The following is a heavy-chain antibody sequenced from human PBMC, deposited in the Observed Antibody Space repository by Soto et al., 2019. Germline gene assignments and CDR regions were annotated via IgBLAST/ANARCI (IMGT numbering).Heavy chain of an antibody. CDR1: GFTFRGYS. D-gene: IGHD2-15*01. CDR2: ISSSSSYI. V-gene: IGHV3-21*01. Sequence: GGPLRLSCAASGFTFRGYSMNWVRPDTGKGLEWVSSISSSSSYIYYADSVKGRFTISRDNAKNSLYLQMNSLRAEDTAVYYCAIKARYCSGGSCLPDAFDIWGQGTMVT. J-gene: IGHJ3*02. CDR3: AIKARYCSGGSCLPDAFDI.